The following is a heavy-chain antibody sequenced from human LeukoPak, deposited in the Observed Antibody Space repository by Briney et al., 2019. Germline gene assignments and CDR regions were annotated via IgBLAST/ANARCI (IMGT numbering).Heavy chain of an antibody. D-gene: IGHD3-3*01. V-gene: IGHV4-31*11. Sequence: SSETLSLTCAVYGGSFSGYYWSWIRQHPGKGLEWIGYIYYSGSTYYNPSLKSRVTISVDTSKNQFSLKLSSVTAADTAVYYCARTFITIFGVVIIEYWFDPWGQGTLVTVSS. J-gene: IGHJ5*02. CDR2: IYYSGST. CDR1: GGSFSGYY. CDR3: ARTFITIFGVVIIEYWFDP.